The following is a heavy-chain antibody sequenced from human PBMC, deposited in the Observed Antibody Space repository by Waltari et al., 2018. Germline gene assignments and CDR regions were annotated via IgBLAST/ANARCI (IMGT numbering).Heavy chain of an antibody. D-gene: IGHD5-18*01. Sequence: EVQLVESGGGLMQPGGSLRLSCATSDFTVNTHYVNWVRQAPGKGLEWGAFIHVDGRTHTADYVKGRFTISRDSSKNTVYLQIDSLRVGDAAVYYCTRDRGSYSSSGYALGVMHYWGQGTLVTVSS. V-gene: IGHV3-53*01. CDR3: TRDRGSYSSSGYALGVMHY. J-gene: IGHJ4*02. CDR2: IHVDGRT. CDR1: DFTVNTHY.